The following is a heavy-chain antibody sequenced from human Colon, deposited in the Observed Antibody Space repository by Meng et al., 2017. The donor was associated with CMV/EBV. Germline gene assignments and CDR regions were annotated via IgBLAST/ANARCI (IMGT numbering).Heavy chain of an antibody. CDR3: VTLRFVEWLSPIDS. D-gene: IGHD3-3*01. J-gene: IGHJ4*02. CDR2: MIPNVGAE. V-gene: IGHV1-69*05. CDR1: GGTLSDDA. Sequence: SGGTLSDDAFNWERQATGQGLEWLGGMIPNVGAENIAQRFQSRVRDTRDESTRTINMELSTLKSEDTAVYYSVTLRFVEWLSPIDSWGQGTLVTVSS.